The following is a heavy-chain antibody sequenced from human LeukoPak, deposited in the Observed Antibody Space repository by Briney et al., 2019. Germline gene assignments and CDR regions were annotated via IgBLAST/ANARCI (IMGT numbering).Heavy chain of an antibody. CDR2: IYYSGST. CDR1: GGSISSYY. Sequence: SETLSLTCTVSGGSISSYYWSWIRQPPGKGLEWIGYIYYSGSTNYNPSLKSRVTISVDTSKNQFSLKLSSVTAADTAVYYCARRVYSGSYNWFDPWGQGTLVTVSS. D-gene: IGHD1-26*01. J-gene: IGHJ5*02. V-gene: IGHV4-59*12. CDR3: ARRVYSGSYNWFDP.